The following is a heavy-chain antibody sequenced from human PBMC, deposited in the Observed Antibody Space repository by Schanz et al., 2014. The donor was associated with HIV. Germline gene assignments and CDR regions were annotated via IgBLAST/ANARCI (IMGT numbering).Heavy chain of an antibody. CDR1: GFTLSSYS. CDR2: MSYSSSAM. J-gene: IGHJ6*02. D-gene: IGHD3-3*01. V-gene: IGHV3-48*02. CDR3: AREANLEWLFVVDV. Sequence: EVQLVESGGGLVQPGGSLRLSCVASGFTLSSYSMNWVRQAPGKGLECVSYMSYSSSAMYYADSVKGRFTISRDKAKNSLYLQMNSLRDEDTAVYYCAREANLEWLFVVDVWGRGTTVTVSS.